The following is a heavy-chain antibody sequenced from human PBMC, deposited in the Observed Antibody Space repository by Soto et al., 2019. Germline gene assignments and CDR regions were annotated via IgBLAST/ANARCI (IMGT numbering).Heavy chain of an antibody. V-gene: IGHV3-21*01. CDR1: GFTFSSYS. D-gene: IGHD1-26*01. CDR3: ASGPLVEIRPVADY. J-gene: IGHJ4*01. Sequence: EVQLVESGGGLVKPGGSLRLSCAASGFTFSSYSMNWLRQAPGKGLEWVSSISSSSSYIYYADSVKGRFTIARDNAKNSLDLQTSSMRGEDAAVYYCASGPLVEIRPVADYWGHGTLVTVSS. CDR2: ISSSSSYI.